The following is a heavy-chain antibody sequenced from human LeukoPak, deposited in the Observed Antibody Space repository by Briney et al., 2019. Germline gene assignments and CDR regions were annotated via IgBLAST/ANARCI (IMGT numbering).Heavy chain of an antibody. V-gene: IGHV4-61*02. J-gene: IGHJ4*02. CDR3: ARDLADYYGDYYNY. Sequence: PSQTLSLTCTVSGGSISSGSYYWSWIRQPAGKGLEWIGRIYTSGSTNYNPSLKSRVTISVDTSKNQFSLKLSSVTAADTAVYYCARDLADYYGDYYNYWGQGTLVTVSS. CDR1: GGSISSGSYY. D-gene: IGHD3-3*01. CDR2: IYTSGST.